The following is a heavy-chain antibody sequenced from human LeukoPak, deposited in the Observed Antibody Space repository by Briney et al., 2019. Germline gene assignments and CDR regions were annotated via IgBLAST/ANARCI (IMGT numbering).Heavy chain of an antibody. CDR2: IYYGGST. Sequence: PSETLSLTCTVSGGSISSSSYYWGWIRQPPGKGLEWIGSIYYGGSTYYNPSLKSRVTISVDTSKNQFSLKLSSVTAADTAVYYCARSLEGDYFDYWGQGTLVTVSS. V-gene: IGHV4-39*07. J-gene: IGHJ4*02. D-gene: IGHD3-3*01. CDR3: ARSLEGDYFDY. CDR1: GGSISSSSYY.